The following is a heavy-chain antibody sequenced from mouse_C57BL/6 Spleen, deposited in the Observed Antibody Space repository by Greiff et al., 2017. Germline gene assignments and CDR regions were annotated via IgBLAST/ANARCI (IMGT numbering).Heavy chain of an antibody. V-gene: IGHV5-17*01. CDR3: ARPFFYGNSPWFAY. Sequence: EVQRVESGGGLVKPGGSLKLSCAASGFTFSDYGMHWVRQAPEKGLEWVAYISSGSSTIYYADTVKGRFTISRDNAKNTLFLQMTSLRSEDTAMYYCARPFFYGNSPWFAYWGQGTLVTVSA. D-gene: IGHD2-1*01. J-gene: IGHJ3*01. CDR1: GFTFSDYG. CDR2: ISSGSSTI.